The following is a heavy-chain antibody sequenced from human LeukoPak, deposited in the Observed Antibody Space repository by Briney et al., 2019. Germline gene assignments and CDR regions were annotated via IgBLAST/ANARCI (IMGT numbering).Heavy chain of an antibody. CDR2: ISSNGGST. V-gene: IGHV3-64D*09. Sequence: GGSPRLSCSASGFTFSSFDMHWVRQAPGQGLEYVSAISSNGGSTYYADSVKGRFTISRDNSKNTLYLQMSSLRAEDTAVYYCVTTPFIVAGLSFDYWGQGTLVTVSS. D-gene: IGHD6-19*01. CDR1: GFTFSSFD. CDR3: VTTPFIVAGLSFDY. J-gene: IGHJ4*02.